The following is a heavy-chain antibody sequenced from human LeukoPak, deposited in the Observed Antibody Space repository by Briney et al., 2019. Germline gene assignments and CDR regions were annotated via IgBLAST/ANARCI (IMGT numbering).Heavy chain of an antibody. J-gene: IGHJ4*02. CDR1: GLSFSDLW. V-gene: IGHV3-7*03. CDR3: EAYGSV. CDR2: IKKDGTEK. Sequence: GGSLRLSCTASGLSFSDLWLTWVRQAPGRGLEWAANIKKDGTEKNYVDSVRGRFTISRDNAQNSLYLQMNNLRAEDTAIYYCEAYGSVWGQGTLVIVSS. D-gene: IGHD3-10*01.